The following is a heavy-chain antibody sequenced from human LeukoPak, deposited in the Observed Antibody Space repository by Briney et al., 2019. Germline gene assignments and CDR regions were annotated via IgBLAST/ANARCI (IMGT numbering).Heavy chain of an antibody. CDR2: IYTSGST. V-gene: IGHV4-61*09. CDR1: GGSISSGSYY. D-gene: IGHD6-13*01. Sequence: PSETLSLTCTVSGGSISSGSYYWSWIRQPAGKGLEWIGHIYTSGSTNYNPSLKSRVTISVDTSKNQFSLKLSSVTAADTAVYYCAREPGIAAAGPLDYWGQGTLVTVSS. J-gene: IGHJ4*02. CDR3: AREPGIAAAGPLDY.